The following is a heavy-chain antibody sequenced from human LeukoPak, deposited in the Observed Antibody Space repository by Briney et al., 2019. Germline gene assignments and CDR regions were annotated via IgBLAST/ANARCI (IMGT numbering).Heavy chain of an antibody. D-gene: IGHD1-26*01. CDR3: ASTERGYYYYGMDV. V-gene: IGHV4-34*01. Sequence: PSETLSLTCAVYGGSFSGYYWSWIRQPPGKGLEWIGEINHSGSTNYNPSLKSRVTISVDTSKNQFSLKLSSVTAADTAVYYCASTERGYYYYGMDVWGQGTTVTVSS. J-gene: IGHJ6*02. CDR1: GGSFSGYY. CDR2: INHSGST.